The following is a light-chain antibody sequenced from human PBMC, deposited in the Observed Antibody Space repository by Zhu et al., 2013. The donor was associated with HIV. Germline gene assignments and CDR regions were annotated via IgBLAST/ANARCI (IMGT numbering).Light chain of an antibody. J-gene: IGKJ4*01. V-gene: IGKV1-5*01. CDR3: QQGNSFPLT. CDR2: DAS. Sequence: DIQMTQSPSTLSASVGDRVTITCRASQSVNTWLAWYQQKPGKSPKLLIYDASSLEAGVPSRFSGSGSGTEFSLTISSLQPEDFATYHCQQGNSFPLTFGGGTKVEIK. CDR1: QSVNTW.